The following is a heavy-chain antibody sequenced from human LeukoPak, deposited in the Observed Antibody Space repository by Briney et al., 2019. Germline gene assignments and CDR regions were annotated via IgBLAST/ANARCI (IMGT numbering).Heavy chain of an antibody. CDR1: GGSISSYY. CDR2: IYYSGTT. Sequence: SETLSLTCTVSGGSISSYYWSWIRQPPGKGLEWIGYIYYSGTTNYNPSLKSRVTISVDTSKNQFSLKLSSVTAADTAVYYCARGVYIAAAQHGYWGQGTLVTVSS. V-gene: IGHV4-59*01. J-gene: IGHJ4*02. D-gene: IGHD6-13*01. CDR3: ARGVYIAAAQHGY.